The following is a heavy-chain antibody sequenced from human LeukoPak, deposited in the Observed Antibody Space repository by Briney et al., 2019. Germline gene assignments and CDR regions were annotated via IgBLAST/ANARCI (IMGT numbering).Heavy chain of an antibody. J-gene: IGHJ4*02. CDR3: AKDEDIVVVPAAPRGFDY. CDR1: GFTFSSYA. V-gene: IGHV3-23*01. D-gene: IGHD2-2*01. CDR2: ISGSGGST. Sequence: GGSLRLSCAASGFTFSSYAMSWVRQAPGKGLEWVSAISGSGGSTYYSDSVKGRFTISRDNSKNTLYLQMNSLRAEDTAVYYCAKDEDIVVVPAAPRGFDYWGQGTLVTVSS.